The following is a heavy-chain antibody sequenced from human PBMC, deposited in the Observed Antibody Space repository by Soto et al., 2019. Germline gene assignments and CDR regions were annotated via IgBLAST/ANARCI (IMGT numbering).Heavy chain of an antibody. CDR1: GGTFSSYA. J-gene: IGHJ3*02. Sequence: QVQLVQSGAEVKKPGSSVKVSCKASGGTFSSYAISWVRQAPGQGLEWMGGIIPIFGTANYAQKFHGRVTITADESTSTAYMELSSLRPEDTAVYYCARERTYYYDSSGFDGAFDIWGQGTMVTVSS. CDR2: IIPIFGTA. CDR3: ARERTYYYDSSGFDGAFDI. D-gene: IGHD3-22*01. V-gene: IGHV1-69*12.